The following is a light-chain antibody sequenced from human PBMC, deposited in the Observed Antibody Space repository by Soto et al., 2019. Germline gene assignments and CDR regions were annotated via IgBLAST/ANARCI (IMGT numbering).Light chain of an antibody. J-gene: IGKJ4*01. V-gene: IGKV1-9*01. Sequence: DIQLTQSPSALSSSVGDRVTITCRASQAINTNLAWYQHKPGNAPNLLIYPASTLESGVPSRFSGSGSGTEFTLTVTSLQPEDFATYYCQHCDTFRLTFGGGTKVELK. CDR3: QHCDTFRLT. CDR2: PAS. CDR1: QAINTN.